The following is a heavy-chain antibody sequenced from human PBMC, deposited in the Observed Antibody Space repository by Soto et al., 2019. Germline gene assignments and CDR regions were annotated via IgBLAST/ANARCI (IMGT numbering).Heavy chain of an antibody. J-gene: IGHJ4*02. CDR3: ASPSYGSGSYY. CDR1: GYTFSNYL. D-gene: IGHD3-10*01. CDR2: INAGNGNT. V-gene: IGHV1-3*01. Sequence: QVQLVQSGAEVKKPGASVKVSCKASGYTFSNYLLHWVRQAPGQGLEWMGWINAGNGNTKYSQKFQGRVTFTRDTSASTAYIELSSWRSEDTAVYYCASPSYGSGSYYWGQGTLVIVSS.